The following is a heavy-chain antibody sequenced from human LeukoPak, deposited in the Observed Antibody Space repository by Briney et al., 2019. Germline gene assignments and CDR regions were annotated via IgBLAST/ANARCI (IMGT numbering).Heavy chain of an antibody. D-gene: IGHD2-21*02. V-gene: IGHV1-3*01. Sequence: GASVKVSCRASGYIFTDYAILWVRQAPGQRLEWLGWINAGKGNTKYSQNFQGRVTLTRDTSATTASMEMNSLRSEDTALYYCARGRWSATTASYYLDFWGLGTLVTVSS. CDR3: ARGRWSATTASYYLDF. CDR2: INAGKGNT. CDR1: GYIFTDYA. J-gene: IGHJ4*02.